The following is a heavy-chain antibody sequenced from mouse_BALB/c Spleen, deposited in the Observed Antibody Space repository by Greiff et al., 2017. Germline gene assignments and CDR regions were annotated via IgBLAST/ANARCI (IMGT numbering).Heavy chain of an antibody. CDR3: AGGLLRAMDY. CDR2: ISTYYGDA. D-gene: IGHD2-3*01. J-gene: IGHJ4*01. Sequence: QVQLQQSGAELVRPGVSVKISCKGSGYTFTDYAMHWVKQSHAKSLEWIGVISTYYGDASYNQKFKGKATMTVVKSSSTAYMELARLTSEDSAICYCAGGLLRAMDYWGQGTSVTVSS. CDR1: GYTFTDYA. V-gene: IGHV1S137*01.